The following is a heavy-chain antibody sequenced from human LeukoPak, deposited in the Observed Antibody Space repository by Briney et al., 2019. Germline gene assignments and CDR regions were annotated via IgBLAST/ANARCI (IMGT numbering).Heavy chain of an antibody. D-gene: IGHD6-19*01. CDR1: GGTLSNYP. CDR3: ARGPEIEVAGTTFGEYKWFHP. Sequence: SLKVSCKTTGGTLSNYPISWVRQAPGQGLEWMGGIMPIFGTAHYAEKFQASVTITADESTSTVFMELRSLESEDTAVYYCARGPEIEVAGTTFGEYKWFHPWGQGTLITVSS. CDR2: IMPIFGTA. V-gene: IGHV1-69*01. J-gene: IGHJ5*02.